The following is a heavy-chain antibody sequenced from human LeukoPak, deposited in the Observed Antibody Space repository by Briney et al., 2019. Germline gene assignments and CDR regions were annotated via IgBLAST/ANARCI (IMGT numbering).Heavy chain of an antibody. J-gene: IGHJ6*03. CDR3: AKDAFSISSYYYYYMDV. D-gene: IGHD6-6*01. CDR2: ISGSGGST. CDR1: GFTFSSYA. V-gene: IGHV3-23*01. Sequence: PGGSLRLSCAASGFTFSSYAMSWVRQAPGKGLEWVSAISGSGGSTYYADSVKGRFTISRDNSKNTLYLQMNSLRAEDTAVYYCAKDAFSISSYYYYYMDVWGKGTTVTVSS.